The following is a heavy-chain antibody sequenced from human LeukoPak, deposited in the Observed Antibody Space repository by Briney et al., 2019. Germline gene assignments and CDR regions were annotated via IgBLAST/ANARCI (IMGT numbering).Heavy chain of an antibody. D-gene: IGHD4-17*01. Sequence: SETLSLTCTVSGGSISSGDYYWSWIRQPPGKGLEWIGYIYYSGSTYYNPSLKSRVTISVDTSKNQFSLKLSSVTAADTAVYYCARTFTVSYYFDYWGQGTLVTVSS. V-gene: IGHV4-30-4*01. CDR2: IYYSGST. CDR1: GGSISSGDYY. J-gene: IGHJ4*02. CDR3: ARTFTVSYYFDY.